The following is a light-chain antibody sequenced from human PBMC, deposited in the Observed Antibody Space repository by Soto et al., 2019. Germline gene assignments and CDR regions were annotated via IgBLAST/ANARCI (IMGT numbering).Light chain of an antibody. CDR3: QQRSSWPLT. CDR2: DAS. J-gene: IGKJ4*02. Sequence: EIVLTQSPATLSLSPGERATLSCRASQSVNTYLGWYQQRPGQAPILLIYDASNRATGIPARFSGSGSGTDLTLTISSLEPADFAVYYCQQRSSWPLTFGGGTKVDIK. CDR1: QSVNTY. V-gene: IGKV3-11*01.